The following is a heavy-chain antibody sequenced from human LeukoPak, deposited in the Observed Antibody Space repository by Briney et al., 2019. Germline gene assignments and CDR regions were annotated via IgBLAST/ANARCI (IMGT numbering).Heavy chain of an antibody. CDR2: IKQDETEK. CDR3: ARGLGYSYGYGIDY. Sequence: GGSLRLSCTASGFTFSNFWMGWVRQAPGKGLEWVANIKQDETEKFYLGSVEGRFTISRDNSKNTLYLQMNSLRAEDTAVYSCARGLGYSYGYGIDYWGQGTLVIASS. CDR1: GFTFSNFW. J-gene: IGHJ4*02. D-gene: IGHD5-18*01. V-gene: IGHV3-7*01.